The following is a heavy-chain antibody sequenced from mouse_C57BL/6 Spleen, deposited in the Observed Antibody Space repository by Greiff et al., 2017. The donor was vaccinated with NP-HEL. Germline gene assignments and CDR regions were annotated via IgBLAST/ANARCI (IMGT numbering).Heavy chain of an antibody. CDR2: IYPGDGDT. D-gene: IGHD1-1*01. CDR1: GYAFSSSW. J-gene: IGHJ2*01. Sequence: VQVVESGPELVKPGASVKISCKASGYAFSSSWMNWVKQRPGKGLEWIGRIYPGDGDTNYNGKFKGKATLTADKSSSTAYMQLSSLTSEDSAVYFCAVIYYYGSSPFDYWGQGTTLTVSS. V-gene: IGHV1-82*01. CDR3: AVIYYYGSSPFDY.